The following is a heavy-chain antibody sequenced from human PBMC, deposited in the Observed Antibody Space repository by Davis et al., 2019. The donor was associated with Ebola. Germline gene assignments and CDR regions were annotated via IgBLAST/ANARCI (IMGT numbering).Heavy chain of an antibody. CDR1: GFTFSSYG. D-gene: IGHD3-9*01. V-gene: IGHV3-30*18. CDR3: AKDEDVLRYFDWEMHGMDV. Sequence: PGGSLRLSCAASGFTFSSYGMHWVRQAPGKGLEWVAVISYDGSNKYYADSVKGRFTISRDNSKNTLYLQMNSLRAEDTAVYYCAKDEDVLRYFDWEMHGMDVWGQGTTVTVSS. CDR2: ISYDGSNK. J-gene: IGHJ6*02.